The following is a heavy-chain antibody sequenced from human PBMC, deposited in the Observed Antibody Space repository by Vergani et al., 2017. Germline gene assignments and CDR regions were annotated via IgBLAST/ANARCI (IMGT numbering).Heavy chain of an antibody. CDR1: VFTLSTYD. CDR2: IPFDGSNK. V-gene: IGHV3-30*02. J-gene: IGHJ4*02. D-gene: IGHD3-16*01. CDR3: AKHFRGWGIDY. Sequence: QVQLVESGGGVFQRGGSLRLSCATSVFTLSTYDMQWIRQGPGKGLEFVAFIPFDGSNKYYADSVKGRFTHSRDFSKNTLYLQMNSLRTDDTATYYCAKHFRGWGIDYWGQGTQVIVSS.